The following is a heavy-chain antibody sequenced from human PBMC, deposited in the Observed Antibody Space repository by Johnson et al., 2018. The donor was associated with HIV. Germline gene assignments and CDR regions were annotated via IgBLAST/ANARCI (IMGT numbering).Heavy chain of an antibody. Sequence: HVQLVESGGGVVQPGRSLRLSCAASGFTFSSNPMHWVRQAPGKGLEWVAVMSFDGNNRYYADSVKGRFTISRDNSKNTLYLQMNSLRRDDTAVYYCARDSSNSFRCEMDAFDIWGQGTMVTVSS. CDR3: ARDSSNSFRCEMDAFDI. CDR1: GFTFSSNP. J-gene: IGHJ3*02. D-gene: IGHD6-6*01. V-gene: IGHV3-30-3*01. CDR2: MSFDGNNR.